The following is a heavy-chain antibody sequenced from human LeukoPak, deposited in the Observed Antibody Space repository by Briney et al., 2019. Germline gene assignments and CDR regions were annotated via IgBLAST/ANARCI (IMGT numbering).Heavy chain of an antibody. D-gene: IGHD1-26*01. CDR3: ATDLGTGASYAYY. V-gene: IGHV1-69*13. J-gene: IGHJ4*02. CDR2: IIPIFGTA. Sequence: SVKVSCKASGYTFTSYGIIWVRQAPGQGLEWMGGIIPIFGTANYAQKFQGRVTITADESTSTASMELSSLRSEDTAVYYCATDLGTGASYAYYWGQGTLVTVSS. CDR1: GYTFTSYG.